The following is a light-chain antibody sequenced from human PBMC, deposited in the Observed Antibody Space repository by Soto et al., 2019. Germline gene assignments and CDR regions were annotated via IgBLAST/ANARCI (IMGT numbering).Light chain of an antibody. CDR3: QQYNNWPVT. CDR2: GAS. J-gene: IGKJ3*01. V-gene: IGKV3-15*01. CDR1: QSVSSN. Sequence: EIVMTQSPATLSVSPGERATLSCRASQSVSSNLAWYQQKPGHAPRLLIYGASTRATGIPARFSGSGSGTEFTLTIRSLQSEDFAVYYCQQYNNWPVTFGPGTNVDVK.